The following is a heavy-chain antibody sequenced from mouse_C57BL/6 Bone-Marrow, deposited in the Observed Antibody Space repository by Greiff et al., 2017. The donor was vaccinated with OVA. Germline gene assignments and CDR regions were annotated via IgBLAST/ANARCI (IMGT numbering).Heavy chain of an antibody. Sequence: EVKLVESGPGLVKPSQSLSLTCSVIGYSITSGYYWNWIRQFPGNKLEWMGYISYDGSNNYNPSLKNRISITRDTSKNQFFLKLNSVTTEDTATYYCARGLLRAYWGQGTLVTVSA. J-gene: IGHJ3*01. D-gene: IGHD6-1*01. CDR2: ISYDGSN. V-gene: IGHV3-6*01. CDR1: GYSITSGYY. CDR3: ARGLLRAY.